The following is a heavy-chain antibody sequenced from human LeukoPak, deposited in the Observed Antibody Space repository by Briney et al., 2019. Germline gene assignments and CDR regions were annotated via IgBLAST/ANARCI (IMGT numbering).Heavy chain of an antibody. CDR2: IKLDGTET. J-gene: IGHJ4*02. D-gene: IGHD3-16*01. CDR3: ARGTYYYEF. V-gene: IGHV3-7*04. Sequence: PGGSLRLSCAASGFLFSSFWMTWVRQTPGMRLERVANIKLDGTETYYMDSVKGRFTISRDNAKNSVYLQMNSLRAEDTAVYYCARGTYYYEFWGQGTLVTVSS. CDR1: GFLFSSFW.